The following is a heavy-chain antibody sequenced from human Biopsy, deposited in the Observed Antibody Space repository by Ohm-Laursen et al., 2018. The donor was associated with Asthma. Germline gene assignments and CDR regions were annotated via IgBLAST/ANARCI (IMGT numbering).Heavy chain of an antibody. V-gene: IGHV4-39*01. CDR1: GASITTPNY. D-gene: IGHD1-26*01. CDR3: ARHWSGNGWEDVHNWFDP. CDR2: IYYTGNS. Sequence: TLSLTCAISGASITTPNYWAWIRQPPGRGLEWLGSIYYTGNSFYSSSLRSRLTMSVATSRSQFSLRLTSVTAADRGVYYCARHWSGNGWEDVHNWFDPWGPGIGVTVSS. J-gene: IGHJ5*02.